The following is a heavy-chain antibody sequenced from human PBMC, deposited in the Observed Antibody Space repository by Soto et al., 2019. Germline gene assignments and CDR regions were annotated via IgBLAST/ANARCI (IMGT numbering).Heavy chain of an antibody. J-gene: IGHJ4*02. D-gene: IGHD4-17*01. V-gene: IGHV4-61*01. CDR3: ARGLDYVGFDY. CDR1: GDSVSSGTYH. Sequence: QVQLQESGPGLVKPSDTLSLTCIVSGDSVSSGTYHWSWIRQPPGKGLEWIGYIYSRGSTNYNPSLKSRVTISIDTSRNQFSRKVNSVTAADTAVYYCARGLDYVGFDYWGQGNLVAVSS. CDR2: IYSRGST.